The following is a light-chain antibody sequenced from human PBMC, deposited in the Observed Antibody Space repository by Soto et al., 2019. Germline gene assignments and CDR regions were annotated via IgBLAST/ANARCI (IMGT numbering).Light chain of an antibody. J-gene: IGKJ2*01. CDR3: KQYDNLPYT. V-gene: IGKV1-33*01. Sequence: DIQMTQSPSSLSASVGDRVTITCQASQDISNYLNWYQQKPGKAPKLLIYDASNLETGVPSRFSGSGSGKDFTFTISSLQPEDIATYYCKQYDNLPYTFGQGTKLEIK. CDR2: DAS. CDR1: QDISNY.